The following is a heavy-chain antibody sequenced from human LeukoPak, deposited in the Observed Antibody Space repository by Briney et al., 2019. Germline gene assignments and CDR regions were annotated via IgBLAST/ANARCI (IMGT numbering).Heavy chain of an antibody. Sequence: GGSLRLSCAASGFTFSSYWMHWVRQAPGKGLVWVSRINSDGINTSYADSVKGRFTISRDNAKNSLYLEMNSLRAEDTAVYYCARDLYDSSGYYYPGAFDIWGQGTMVTVSS. CDR2: INSDGINT. CDR3: ARDLYDSSGYYYPGAFDI. D-gene: IGHD3-22*01. J-gene: IGHJ3*02. V-gene: IGHV3-74*01. CDR1: GFTFSSYW.